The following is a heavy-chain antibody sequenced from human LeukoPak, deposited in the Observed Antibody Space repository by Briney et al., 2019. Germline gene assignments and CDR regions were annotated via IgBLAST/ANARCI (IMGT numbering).Heavy chain of an antibody. Sequence: GGSLRLSCAASGFTFSSYSMTWVRQAPGKGLKWVSTISRIGNDTYYADSVKGRFTISRDNSKNTLYIQINSLRAEDTAVYYCAPKICGGYCYYCCWGQGTLVTVS. J-gene: IGHJ4*02. V-gene: IGHV3-23*01. CDR2: ISRIGNDT. CDR3: APKICGGYCYYCC. D-gene: IGHD2-21*01. CDR1: GFTFSSYS.